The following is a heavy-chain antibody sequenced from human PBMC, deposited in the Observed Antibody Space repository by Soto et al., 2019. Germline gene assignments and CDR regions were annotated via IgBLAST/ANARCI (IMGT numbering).Heavy chain of an antibody. Sequence: CVRQTPKQGLEWMGGIIANYGTTNYAQKFQGRVTMTTDESTSTAYMELSSMRSEDTAVYYCAREYFHSSIEASPSYGRCVHWGQGTLVTVS. CDR2: IIANYGTT. CDR3: AREYFHSSIEASPSYGRCVH. D-gene: IGHD6-6*01. J-gene: IGHJ4*02. V-gene: IGHV1-69*05.